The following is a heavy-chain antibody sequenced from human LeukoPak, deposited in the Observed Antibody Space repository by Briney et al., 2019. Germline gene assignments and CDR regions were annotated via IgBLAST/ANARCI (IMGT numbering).Heavy chain of an antibody. Sequence: GGSLRLSCAASGFTFSAYAMGWVRQAPGKGREWVSTISGSGGTPYSAVSVNGRFTISRDNSKNILHLQVNSLRAGDTAVYYCAKDYYYDSSGYYYGDAFDIWGQGTMVTVSS. D-gene: IGHD3-22*01. CDR3: AKDYYYDSSGYYYGDAFDI. V-gene: IGHV3-23*01. J-gene: IGHJ3*02. CDR2: ISGSGGTP. CDR1: GFTFSAYA.